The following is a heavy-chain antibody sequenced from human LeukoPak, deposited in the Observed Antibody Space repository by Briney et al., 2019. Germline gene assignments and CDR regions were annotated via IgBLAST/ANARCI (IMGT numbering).Heavy chain of an antibody. CDR1: GGSISSGGYY. CDR2: IYYSGST. J-gene: IGHJ5*02. V-gene: IGHV4-31*01. Sequence: SETLSLTCTVSGGSISSGGYYWSWIRQHPGKGLEWIGYIYYSGSTYYNPSLKSPVTISVDTSKNPFSLKLSSVTAADTAVYYCAGGYSGYGKYWFDPWGQGTLVTVSS. D-gene: IGHD5-12*01. CDR3: AGGYSGYGKYWFDP.